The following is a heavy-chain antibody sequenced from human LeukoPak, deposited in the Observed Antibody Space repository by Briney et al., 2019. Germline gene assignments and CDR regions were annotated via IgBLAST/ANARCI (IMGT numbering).Heavy chain of an antibody. Sequence: PGGSLRLSCAASGFTFSSYGISWVRQAPGKGLEWVSSISSSSSYIYYADSVKGRFTISRDNAKNSLYLQMNSLRAEDTAVYYCARSLTYYYDSSGYEAHAFDIWGQGTMVTVSS. CDR1: GFTFSSYG. V-gene: IGHV3-21*01. CDR3: ARSLTYYYDSSGYEAHAFDI. D-gene: IGHD3-22*01. CDR2: ISSSSSYI. J-gene: IGHJ3*02.